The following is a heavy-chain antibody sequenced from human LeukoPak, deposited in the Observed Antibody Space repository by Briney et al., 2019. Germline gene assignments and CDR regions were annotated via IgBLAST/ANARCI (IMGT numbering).Heavy chain of an antibody. Sequence: ASVKVSCKASGYTFTGYYMHWVRQAPGQGLEWMGWINPNSGGTNYAQKFQGRVTMTRDTSISTAYMELSRLRSDDTAVYYRAREVWWLRRNYYFDYWGQRTLVTVSS. D-gene: IGHD5-12*01. CDR2: INPNSGGT. V-gene: IGHV1-2*02. J-gene: IGHJ4*02. CDR1: GYTFTGYY. CDR3: AREVWWLRRNYYFDY.